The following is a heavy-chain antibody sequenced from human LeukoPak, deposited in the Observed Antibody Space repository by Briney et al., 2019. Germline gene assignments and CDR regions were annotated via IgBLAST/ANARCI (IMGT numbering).Heavy chain of an antibody. Sequence: SETLSLTCTVSGGSISSYYWSWIRQPAGKGLEWIGRIYTSGSTNYNPSLKSRVTMSVDTSKNQFSLKLSSVTAADTAVYYCALLVYYYDSSGPHYFDYWGQGTLVTVSS. D-gene: IGHD3-22*01. CDR1: GGSISSYY. CDR3: ALLVYYYDSSGPHYFDY. V-gene: IGHV4-4*07. J-gene: IGHJ4*02. CDR2: IYTSGST.